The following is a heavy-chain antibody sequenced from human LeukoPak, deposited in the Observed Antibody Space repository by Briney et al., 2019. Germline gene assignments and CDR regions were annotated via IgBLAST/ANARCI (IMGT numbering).Heavy chain of an antibody. V-gene: IGHV4-61*01. CDR3: ASLEMATIYWYFDL. Sequence: PSETLSLTCTVSGGSVSSGSYYWSWLRQPPGTGLEWIGYIYFSGNTNSNPSLKSRVTISVDTSKNQFSLKLSSVTAADTAVYYCASLEMATIYWYFDLWGRGTLVTVSS. CDR1: GGSVSSGSYY. J-gene: IGHJ2*01. D-gene: IGHD5-24*01. CDR2: IYFSGNT.